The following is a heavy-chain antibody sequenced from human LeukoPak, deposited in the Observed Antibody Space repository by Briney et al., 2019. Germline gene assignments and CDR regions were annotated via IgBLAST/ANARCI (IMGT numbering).Heavy chain of an antibody. CDR1: GGSISTYY. V-gene: IGHV4-59*01. D-gene: IGHD6-13*01. CDR2: IYYSGST. CDR3: ARVTGYMTEDYFDY. J-gene: IGHJ4*01. Sequence: SEALSLTCTVSGGSISTYYWSWIRQPPGKGLEWIGYIYYSGSTNYNPSLKSRVTISVDTSKNQFSLRLSSVTAADTAVYYCARVTGYMTEDYFDYWGHGTLITVSS.